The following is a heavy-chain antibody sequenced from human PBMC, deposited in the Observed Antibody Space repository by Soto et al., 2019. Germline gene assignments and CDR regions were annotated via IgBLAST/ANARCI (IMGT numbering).Heavy chain of an antibody. J-gene: IGHJ6*02. V-gene: IGHV3-23*01. D-gene: IGHD3-10*01. CDR1: GVNCRNYV. Sequence: SLGLSCASSGVNCRNYVMSWVRQAPGKGLEWVSTISGSGGSTWYPDSVKGRFTISRDNSKNTLYLQMISLRAEDTAVYYCAKGRGSGGDYPYYYGMDVWGQGTTVTVSS. CDR2: ISGSGGST. CDR3: AKGRGSGGDYPYYYGMDV.